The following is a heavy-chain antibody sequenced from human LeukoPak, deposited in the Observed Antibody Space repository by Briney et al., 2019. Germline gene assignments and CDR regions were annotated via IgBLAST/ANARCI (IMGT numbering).Heavy chain of an antibody. V-gene: IGHV4-59*08. CDR2: IYYTGNT. CDR1: GGSINSYY. CDR3: ARSFGSKNAFDV. Sequence: SETLSLTCTVSGGSINSYYWSWIRQPPGKGLEWIGNIYYTGNTNYNPSLKSRVSISLDTSRNQFFLNLSSVTAADTAVYYCARSFGSKNAFDVWGQGTVVTFSS. D-gene: IGHD3-3*01. J-gene: IGHJ3*01.